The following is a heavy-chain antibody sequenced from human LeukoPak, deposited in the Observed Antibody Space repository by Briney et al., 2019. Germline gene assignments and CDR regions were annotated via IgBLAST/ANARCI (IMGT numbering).Heavy chain of an antibody. J-gene: IGHJ6*02. V-gene: IGHV3-9*01. CDR2: ISWNSGSI. CDR1: GFTFDDYA. D-gene: IGHD5-18*01. CDR3: AKDIQLWAGMDV. Sequence: PGGSLRLSCAASGFTFDDYAMHWVRQAPGKGLEWVSGISWNSGSIGYADSVKGRFTISRDNAKNSLYLRMNSLRAEDTALYYCAKDIQLWAGMDVWGQGATVTVSS.